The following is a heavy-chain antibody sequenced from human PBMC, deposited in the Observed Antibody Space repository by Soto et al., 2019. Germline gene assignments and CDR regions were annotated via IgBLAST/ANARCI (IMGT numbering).Heavy chain of an antibody. J-gene: IGHJ6*03. CDR1: GVTCSSYG. V-gene: IGHV3-30*18. CDR2: ISYDGSNK. CDR3: AKVGGTAGYYYLDV. Sequence: GGXLRLSWAAAGVTCSSYGRHWVRQAXGKGLEWVAVISYDGSNKYFADSVKGRFTISRDNSKNTLYLQMNSLRAEDTAVYYCAKVGGTAGYYYLDVWGKGTTVTVSS. D-gene: IGHD6-19*01.